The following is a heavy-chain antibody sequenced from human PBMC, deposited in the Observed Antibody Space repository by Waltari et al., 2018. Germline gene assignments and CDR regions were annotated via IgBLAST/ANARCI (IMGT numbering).Heavy chain of an antibody. V-gene: IGHV4-59*01. CDR1: GGSITTYY. D-gene: IGHD6-19*01. J-gene: IGHJ4*02. Sequence: QVQLQESGPGLVKPSETLSLTCTVSGGSITTYYWTWIRQPPGRGLEWIGYMCYNGSPNYNPSLKTRVTISIDTSKNRVSLSLSSVTAADTAIYYCARDTIAVGYFDLWGQGTLVTVSS. CDR3: ARDTIAVGYFDL. CDR2: MCYNGSP.